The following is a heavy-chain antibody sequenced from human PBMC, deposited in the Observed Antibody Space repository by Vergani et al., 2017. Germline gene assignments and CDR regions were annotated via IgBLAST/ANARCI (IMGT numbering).Heavy chain of an antibody. CDR1: GYTFTSYG. CDR3: AKSRLNWNADSGDY. D-gene: IGHD1-1*01. V-gene: IGHV1-18*01. J-gene: IGHJ4*02. CDR2: ISAYNGNT. Sequence: QVQLVQSGAEVKKPGASVKVSCKASGYTFTSYGISWVRQAPGQGLEWMGWISAYNGNTNSAPKLHGRVTMTTDTSTSTAYMALRSLGSDDTAVYYCAKSRLNWNADSGDYWGQGTLVTVSS.